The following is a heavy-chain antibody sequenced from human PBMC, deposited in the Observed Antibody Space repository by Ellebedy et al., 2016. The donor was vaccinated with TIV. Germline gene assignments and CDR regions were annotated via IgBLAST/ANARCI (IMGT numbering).Heavy chain of an antibody. V-gene: IGHV3-74*01. Sequence: PGGSLGLSCAASGFTFSSYWMHWVRQAPGKGLVWVSRINSDGSSTSYADSVKGRFTISRDNAKNTLYLQMNSLRAEDTAVYYCARTQFTSGGSCYSLWGQGTLVTVSS. D-gene: IGHD2-15*01. CDR2: INSDGSST. J-gene: IGHJ4*02. CDR3: ARTQFTSGGSCYSL. CDR1: GFTFSSYW.